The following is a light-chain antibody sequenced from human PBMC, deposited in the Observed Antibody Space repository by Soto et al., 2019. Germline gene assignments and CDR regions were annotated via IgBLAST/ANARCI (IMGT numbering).Light chain of an antibody. Sequence: EIVLTQSPDTLSLSPGQRATLSCRASQSVSSIYLAWYQQKPGQAPRLLIYGASTRATAIPDRFRGSGSGTDFTLTISGLEPEDSALYYCQQYDGSVVSFGQGTKVEVK. J-gene: IGKJ1*01. CDR3: QQYDGSVVS. CDR2: GAS. CDR1: QSVSSIY. V-gene: IGKV3-20*01.